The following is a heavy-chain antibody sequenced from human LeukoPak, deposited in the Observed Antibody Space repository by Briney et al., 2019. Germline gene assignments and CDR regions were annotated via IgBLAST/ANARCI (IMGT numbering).Heavy chain of an antibody. CDR1: GYRFTSYW. Sequence: GESLKISCKGSGYRFTSYWIGWVRQMPGKGLEWMAIIYPGDSDTRYSPSFQGQVTISADKSISPAYLQWSSLKASDTAMYYCARQAPNPSIAARPLDYWGQGTLVTVSS. D-gene: IGHD6-6*01. CDR3: ARQAPNPSIAARPLDY. V-gene: IGHV5-51*01. J-gene: IGHJ4*02. CDR2: IYPGDSDT.